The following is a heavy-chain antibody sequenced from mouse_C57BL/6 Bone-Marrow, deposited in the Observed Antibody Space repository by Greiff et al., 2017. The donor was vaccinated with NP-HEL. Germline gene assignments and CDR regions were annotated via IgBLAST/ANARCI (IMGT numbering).Heavy chain of an antibody. CDR1: GYTFTDHT. V-gene: IGHV1-78*01. Sequence: VKLMESDAELVKPGASVKISCKVSGYTFTDHTIHWMKQRPEQGLEWIGYIYPRDGSTKYNEKFKGKAILTADKSSSTAYMQLNSLTSEDSAVYFCARWGYGNYLDYWGQGTTLTVSS. D-gene: IGHD2-1*01. J-gene: IGHJ2*01. CDR3: ARWGYGNYLDY. CDR2: IYPRDGST.